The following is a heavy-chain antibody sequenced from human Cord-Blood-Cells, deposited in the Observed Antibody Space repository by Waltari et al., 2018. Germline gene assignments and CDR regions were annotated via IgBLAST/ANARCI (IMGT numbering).Heavy chain of an antibody. Sequence: QVQLVESGGGVVQPGRSLRLSCAASGFPFSSYGMHWVRQAPGKGLEWVAVISYDGSNKYYADSVKGRFTISRDNSKNTLYLQMNSLRAEDTAVYYCAKPPPAGPYYFDYWGQGTLVTVSS. CDR3: AKPPPAGPYYFDY. V-gene: IGHV3-30*18. CDR1: GFPFSSYG. J-gene: IGHJ4*02. CDR2: ISYDGSNK.